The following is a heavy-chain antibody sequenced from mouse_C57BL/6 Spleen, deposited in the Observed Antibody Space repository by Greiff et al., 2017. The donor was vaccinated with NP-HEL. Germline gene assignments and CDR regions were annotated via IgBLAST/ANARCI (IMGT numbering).Heavy chain of an antibody. D-gene: IGHD3-2*02. CDR2: IHPNSGST. V-gene: IGHV1-64*01. CDR3: ARSSSAFDY. CDR1: GYTFTSYW. J-gene: IGHJ2*01. Sequence: QVQLQQPGAELVKPGASVKLSCKASGYTFTSYWMHWVKQRPGQGLEWIGMIHPNSGSTNYNEKFKSKATLTVDKSPSTAYMQLSSRTSEDSAVYDCARSSSAFDYWGQGTTLTVSS.